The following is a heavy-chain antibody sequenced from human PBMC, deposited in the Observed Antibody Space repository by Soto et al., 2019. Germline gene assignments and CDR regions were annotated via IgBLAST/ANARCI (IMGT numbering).Heavy chain of an antibody. D-gene: IGHD4-17*01. V-gene: IGHV3-11*01. CDR2: ISSSGSTI. CDR1: GFTFSDYY. J-gene: IGHJ4*02. CDR3: ARARDYGASYYFDY. Sequence: GGSLRLSCAASGFTFSDYYMSWIRQAPGKGLEWVSYISSSGSTIYYADSVKGRFTISRDNAKNSLYLQMNSLRAEDTAVYYCARARDYGASYYFDYWGQGTLVTVSS.